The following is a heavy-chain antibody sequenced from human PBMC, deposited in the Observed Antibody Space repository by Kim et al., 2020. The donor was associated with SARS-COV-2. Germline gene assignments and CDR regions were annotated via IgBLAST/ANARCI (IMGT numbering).Heavy chain of an antibody. CDR3: ARGGPWDSSGYHYYFDY. V-gene: IGHV1-18*01. J-gene: IGHJ4*02. Sequence: LQGRVTLTTDTSTSTAYMELRSLRSDDTAVYYCARGGPWDSSGYHYYFDYWGQGTLVTVSS. D-gene: IGHD3-22*01.